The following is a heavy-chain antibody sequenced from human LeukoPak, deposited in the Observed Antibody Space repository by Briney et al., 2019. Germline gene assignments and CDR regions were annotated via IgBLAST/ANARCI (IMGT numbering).Heavy chain of an antibody. CDR1: GFTFSNAW. CDR2: IKSKTDGGTT. CDR3: TTLTGMMVYCFDY. J-gene: IGHJ4*02. V-gene: IGHV3-15*01. Sequence: GGSLRLSCAASGFTFSNAWMSWVRQAPGKGLEWVGRIKSKTDGGTTDYAAPVKGRFTISRDDSKNTLYLQMNSLKTEDTAVYYCTTLTGMMVYCFDYWGQGILVTVSS. D-gene: IGHD1-20*01.